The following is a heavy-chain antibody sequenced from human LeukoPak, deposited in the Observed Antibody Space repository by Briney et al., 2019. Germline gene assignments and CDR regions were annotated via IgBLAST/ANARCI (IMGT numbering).Heavy chain of an antibody. CDR2: ISGSGGST. J-gene: IGHJ6*02. CDR3: TKEYSSSWYMKSARYGMDV. Sequence: GGSLRLSCAASGFTFSSYAMSWVRQAPGKGLEWVSAISGSGGSTYYADSVKGRFTISRDNSKNTLYLQMNGLRAEDTAVYYCTKEYSSSWYMKSARYGMDVWGQGTTVTVSS. V-gene: IGHV3-23*01. CDR1: GFTFSSYA. D-gene: IGHD6-13*01.